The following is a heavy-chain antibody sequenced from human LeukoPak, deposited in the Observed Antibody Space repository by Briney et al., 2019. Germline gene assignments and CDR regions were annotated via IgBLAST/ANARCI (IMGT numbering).Heavy chain of an antibody. V-gene: IGHV1-18*01. D-gene: IGHD3-22*01. CDR3: ARAAYYYDSSGSCDY. CDR1: GYTFTSYG. Sequence: ASVKVSCKASGYTFTSYGITWVRQAPGQGLDLMGWISAYNGNTNYAQKLQGRVTMTTDTSTSTAYMELRSLRSDDTAVYYCARAAYYYDSSGSCDYWGQGTLVTVSS. CDR2: ISAYNGNT. J-gene: IGHJ4*02.